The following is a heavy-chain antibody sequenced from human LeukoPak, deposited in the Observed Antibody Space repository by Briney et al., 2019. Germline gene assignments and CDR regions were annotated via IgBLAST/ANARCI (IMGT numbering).Heavy chain of an antibody. D-gene: IGHD3-22*01. CDR2: VTGNGDNT. CDR3: AREGSFDSSGYNDALDI. Sequence: GGSLRLSCAASGFTFSSYAMSWVRQAPGKGPEWVSSVTGNGDNTFHADSVKGRFTISRDNSKNMLYLQINSLRAEDTAVYYCAREGSFDSSGYNDALDIWGQGTMVTVTA. V-gene: IGHV3-23*01. CDR1: GFTFSSYA. J-gene: IGHJ3*02.